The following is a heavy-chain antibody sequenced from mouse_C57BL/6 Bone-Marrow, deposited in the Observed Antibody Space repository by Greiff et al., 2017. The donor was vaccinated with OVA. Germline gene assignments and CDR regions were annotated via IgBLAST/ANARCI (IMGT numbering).Heavy chain of an antibody. CDR2: IRSKSNNYAT. CDR3: VRQRNYGYFDV. Sequence: EVKLQESGGGLVQPKGSLKLSCAASGFSFNTYAMNWVRQAPGKGLEWVARIRSKSNNYATYYADSVKDRFTISRDDSESMLYLQMNNLKTEDTAMYYCVRQRNYGYFDVWGTGTTVTVSS. J-gene: IGHJ1*03. V-gene: IGHV10-1*01. CDR1: GFSFNTYA.